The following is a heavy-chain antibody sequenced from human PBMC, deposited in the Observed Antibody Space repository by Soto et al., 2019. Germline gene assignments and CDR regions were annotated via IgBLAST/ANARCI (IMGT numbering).Heavy chain of an antibody. V-gene: IGHV4-59*08. D-gene: IGHD7-27*01. Sequence: PSETLSLTCTVSGDSISTEYWSWIRQSPGKGLERIGFIYYDGSTHYNPSLKSRVTISVDTPKNLFSLKLSFLTAVDTAVYYCAKNWNWGSLVHWGQGTLVTVSS. CDR2: IYYDGST. CDR1: GDSISTEY. J-gene: IGHJ4*02. CDR3: AKNWNWGSLVH.